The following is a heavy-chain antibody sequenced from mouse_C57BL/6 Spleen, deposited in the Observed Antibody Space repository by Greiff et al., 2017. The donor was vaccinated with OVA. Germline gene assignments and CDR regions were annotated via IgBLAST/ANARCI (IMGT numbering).Heavy chain of an antibody. CDR1: GFTFSSYA. J-gene: IGHJ4*01. Sequence: EVKLQESGEGLVKPGGSLKLSCAASGFTFSSYAMSWVRQTPEKRLEWVAYISSGGDYIYYADTVKGRFTISRDNARNTLYLQMSSLKSEDTAMYYCTRNYYSNYVRAMDYWGQGTSVTVSS. V-gene: IGHV5-9-1*02. D-gene: IGHD2-5*01. CDR3: TRNYYSNYVRAMDY. CDR2: ISSGGDYI.